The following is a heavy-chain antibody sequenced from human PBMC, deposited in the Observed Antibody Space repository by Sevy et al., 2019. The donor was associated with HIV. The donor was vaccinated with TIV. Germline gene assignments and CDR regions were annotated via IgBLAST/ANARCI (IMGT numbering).Heavy chain of an antibody. CDR2: ISYDGSYR. J-gene: IGHJ6*02. Sequence: GESLKISCVASGFPFSTYVMHWVRQAPGKGLEWVAIISYDGSYRYWADSVRGRFSMSRDNSKNTVYLQMNGLSIDDSAGDYCAKNRPPGGSFFSRHGMDVWGRGTPVTVSS. V-gene: IGHV3-30*18. CDR1: GFPFSTYV. D-gene: IGHD3-16*01. CDR3: AKNRPPGGSFFSRHGMDV.